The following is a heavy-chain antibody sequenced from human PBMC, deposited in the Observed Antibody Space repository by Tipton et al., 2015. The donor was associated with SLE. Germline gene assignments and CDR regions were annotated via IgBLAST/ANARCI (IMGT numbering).Heavy chain of an antibody. J-gene: IGHJ4*02. D-gene: IGHD3-16*02. CDR3: AREDMITFGGVIVD. V-gene: IGHV3-30*04. CDR2: ISYDGSNK. Sequence: SLRLSCAASGFTFSSYAMXXXRQAPGKGLEWVAVISYDGSNKYYADSVKGRFTISRDNSKNTLYLQMNSLRAEDTAVYYCAREDMITFGGVIVDWGQGTLVTVSS. CDR1: GFTFSSYA.